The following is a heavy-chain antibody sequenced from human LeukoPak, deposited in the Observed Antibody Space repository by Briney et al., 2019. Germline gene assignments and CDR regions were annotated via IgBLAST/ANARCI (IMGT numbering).Heavy chain of an antibody. Sequence: GGSLRLSCAASGFTVSSNYMSWVRQAPGKGLEWVSVIYSGGRTYYPDSVKGRFTISRDNSKNTLYLQMNSLRAEDTAVYYCARDPRWGSGGYYDYWGQGTLVTVSS. CDR2: IYSGGRT. D-gene: IGHD3-10*01. CDR3: ARDPRWGSGGYYDY. V-gene: IGHV3-66*01. CDR1: GFTVSSNY. J-gene: IGHJ4*02.